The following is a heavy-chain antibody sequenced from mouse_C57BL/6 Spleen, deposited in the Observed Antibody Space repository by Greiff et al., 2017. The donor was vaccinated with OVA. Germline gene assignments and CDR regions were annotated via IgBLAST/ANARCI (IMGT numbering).Heavy chain of an antibody. D-gene: IGHD1-1*01. CDR3: ARVGGSSRGYWYFDV. J-gene: IGHJ1*03. Sequence: VQLQQSGAELVKPGASVKISCKASGYAFSSYWMNWVKQRPGKGLEWIGQIYPGDGDTNYNGKFKGKATLTADKSSSTAYMQLSSLTSEDSAVYFCARVGGSSRGYWYFDVWGTGTTVTVSS. V-gene: IGHV1-80*01. CDR2: IYPGDGDT. CDR1: GYAFSSYW.